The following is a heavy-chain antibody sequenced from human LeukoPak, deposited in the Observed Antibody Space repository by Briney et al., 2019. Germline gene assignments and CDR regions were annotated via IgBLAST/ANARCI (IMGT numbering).Heavy chain of an antibody. Sequence: SETLSLTCTVSGASISSGSYYWSWIRQPAGKGLEWVGRISSSESTNYNPSLKSRVSISADTSKNQVSLRLNSVTAADTAVYYCARRLSSSSFSYFDYWGQGTLVTVSS. J-gene: IGHJ4*02. CDR2: ISSSEST. D-gene: IGHD6-6*01. CDR1: GASISSGSYY. CDR3: ARRLSSSSFSYFDY. V-gene: IGHV4-61*02.